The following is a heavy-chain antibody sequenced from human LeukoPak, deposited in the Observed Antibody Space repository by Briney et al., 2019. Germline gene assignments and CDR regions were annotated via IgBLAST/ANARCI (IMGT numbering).Heavy chain of an antibody. J-gene: IGHJ4*02. CDR2: IDPSDSYT. D-gene: IGHD3-10*01. V-gene: IGHV5-10-1*01. CDR1: GYSFTSYW. Sequence: LGESLKISCKGSGYSFTSYWISWVRQMPGEGLGWMGRIDPSDSYTNYSPSFQGHVTISADKSISTAYLQWSSLKASDTAMYYCARHAGAYYYGSGSFPYWGQGTLVTVSS. CDR3: ARHAGAYYYGSGSFPY.